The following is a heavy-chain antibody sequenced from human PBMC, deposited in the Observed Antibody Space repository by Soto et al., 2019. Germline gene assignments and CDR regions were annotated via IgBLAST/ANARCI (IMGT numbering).Heavy chain of an antibody. Sequence: GGSLRLSCAASGFTFSSYAMSWVRQAPGKGLEWVSAISGSGGSTYYADSVKGRFTISRDNSKNTLYLQMNSLRAEDTAVYYCANGVSGSYYKSYYYYYMAVWGKGTTVTVSS. V-gene: IGHV3-23*01. CDR2: ISGSGGST. CDR3: ANGVSGSYYKSYYYYYMAV. CDR1: GFTFSSYA. D-gene: IGHD3-10*01. J-gene: IGHJ6*03.